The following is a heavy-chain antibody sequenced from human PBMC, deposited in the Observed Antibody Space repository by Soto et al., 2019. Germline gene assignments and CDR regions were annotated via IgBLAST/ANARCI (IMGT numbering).Heavy chain of an antibody. V-gene: IGHV3-23*01. J-gene: IGHJ4*02. Sequence: PGGSMSLSCAASGFAFRTFAMTWVRQAPGKGLEWVAAISVSGNNAYYADSVKGRFTISRDNSQNSVFLQMSSLRADDTAVYYCARDQLRPGILYSLGVLLPEYGLWGQGTLVTVSS. CDR3: ARDQLRPGILYSLGVLLPEYGL. CDR2: ISVSGNNA. CDR1: GFAFRTFA. D-gene: IGHD3-22*01.